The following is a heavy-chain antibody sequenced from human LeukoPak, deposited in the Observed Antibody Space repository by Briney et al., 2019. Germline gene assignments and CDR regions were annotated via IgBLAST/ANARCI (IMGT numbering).Heavy chain of an antibody. D-gene: IGHD1-26*01. CDR1: GLTFSSYW. J-gene: IGHJ4*02. CDR3: ARESPGATRDY. CDR2: ISSSGSTI. Sequence: TGGSLRLSCAVSGLTFSSYWMHWVRQAPGKGLVWVSYISSSGSTIYYADSVKGRFTISRDNAKNSLYLQMDSLRAEDTAVYYCARESPGATRDYWGQGTLVTVSS. V-gene: IGHV3-48*04.